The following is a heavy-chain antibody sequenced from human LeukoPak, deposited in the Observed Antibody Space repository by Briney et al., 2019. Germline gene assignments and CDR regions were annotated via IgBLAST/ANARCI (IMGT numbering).Heavy chain of an antibody. J-gene: IGHJ6*02. V-gene: IGHV3-21*01. CDR3: ARDRGYSYGAEGMDV. CDR1: GFTFSSYS. CDR2: ISSSSSYI. D-gene: IGHD5-18*01. Sequence: GRSLRLSCAPSGFTFSSYSMNWVRQAPGKGLEWGSSISSSSSYIYYADSVKGRFTISRDNAKNSLYLQMNSLRAEDTAVYYCARDRGYSYGAEGMDVWGQGTTVTVSS.